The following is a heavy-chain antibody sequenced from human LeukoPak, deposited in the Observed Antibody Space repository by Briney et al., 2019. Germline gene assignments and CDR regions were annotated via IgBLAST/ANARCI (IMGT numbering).Heavy chain of an antibody. V-gene: IGHV1-69*05. CDR2: IIPIFGTA. J-gene: IGHJ4*02. D-gene: IGHD1-26*01. CDR1: GGTFSSYA. Sequence: GASVKVSCKASGGTFSSYAISWVRQAPGQGLEWMGGIIPIFGTANYAQKFQGRVTITTDESTSTAYMELSSLRSEDTAVYYCARAAYSGSYGFDYWGQGTLVTVSS. CDR3: ARAAYSGSYGFDY.